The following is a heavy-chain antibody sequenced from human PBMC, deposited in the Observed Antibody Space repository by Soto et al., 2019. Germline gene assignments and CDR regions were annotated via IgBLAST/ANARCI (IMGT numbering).Heavy chain of an antibody. Sequence: ASVKVSCKASGYTFTSYAMHWVRQAPGQRLEWMGWINAGNGNTSLKSRLTISRDTSKSQVVLTMTNVDPVDTGTYFCARALREELPIYYFDSWGQGTLVTVSS. CDR1: GYTFTSYA. CDR2: INAGNGNT. CDR3: ARALREELPIYYFDS. V-gene: IGHV1-3*01. J-gene: IGHJ4*02. D-gene: IGHD5-18*01.